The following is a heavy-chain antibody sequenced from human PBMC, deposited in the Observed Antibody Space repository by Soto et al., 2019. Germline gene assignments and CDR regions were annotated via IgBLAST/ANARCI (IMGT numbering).Heavy chain of an antibody. CDR1: GFDFSDYA. D-gene: IGHD6-19*01. CDR3: ARDTRYSSGCYDH. CDR2: TSYDGSNY. J-gene: IGHJ5*02. Sequence: PGGSLRLSCGASGFDFSDYAMHWVRQGPGKGLEWVAVTSYDGSNYYYAESVQGRFAISRDNSKNMLYLEMRGLRPEDTAVYFCARDTRYSSGCYDHWGQGTQVTVSS. V-gene: IGHV3-30*09.